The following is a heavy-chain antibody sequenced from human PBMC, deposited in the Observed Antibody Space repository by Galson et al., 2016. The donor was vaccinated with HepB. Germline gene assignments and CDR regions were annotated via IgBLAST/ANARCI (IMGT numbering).Heavy chain of an antibody. Sequence: SLRLSCAASGFTFSSYAMSWVRQAPGKGLEWVSAISGNAASTYYADSVKGRFTISRDNSKNTVYLQMNSLRAADTAVYYCAKDLAPFDGSGRYVGNWFDPWGQGTLVTVSS. D-gene: IGHD3-10*01. CDR1: GFTFSSYA. CDR2: ISGNAAST. CDR3: AKDLAPFDGSGRYVGNWFDP. V-gene: IGHV3-23*01. J-gene: IGHJ5*02.